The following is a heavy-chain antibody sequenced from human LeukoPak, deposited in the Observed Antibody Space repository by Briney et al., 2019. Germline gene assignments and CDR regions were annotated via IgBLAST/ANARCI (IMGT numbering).Heavy chain of an antibody. CDR3: ARDLLDDAIDI. CDR2: INHSGST. J-gene: IGHJ3*02. Sequence: SETLSLTCAVYGGSFSGYYWSWIRQPPGKGLEWIGEINHSGSTNYNPSLKSRVTMSVDTSKNQFSLKLSSVTAADTAVYYCARDLLDDAIDIWGQGTMVTVSS. D-gene: IGHD2-15*01. CDR1: GGSFSGYY. V-gene: IGHV4-34*01.